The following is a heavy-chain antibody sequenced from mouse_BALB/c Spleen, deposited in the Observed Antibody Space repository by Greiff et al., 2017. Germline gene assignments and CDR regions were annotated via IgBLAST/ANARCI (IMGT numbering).Heavy chain of an antibody. V-gene: IGHV2-9*02. J-gene: IGHJ3*01. CDR2: IWAGGST. Sequence: QVTLKESGPGLVAPSQSLSITCTVSGFSLTSYGVHWVRQPPGKGLEWLGVIWAGGSTNYNSALMSRLSISKDNSKSQVFLKMNSLQTDDTAMYYCARGGNYETWFAYWGQGTLVTVSA. D-gene: IGHD2-1*01. CDR3: ARGGNYETWFAY. CDR1: GFSLTSYG.